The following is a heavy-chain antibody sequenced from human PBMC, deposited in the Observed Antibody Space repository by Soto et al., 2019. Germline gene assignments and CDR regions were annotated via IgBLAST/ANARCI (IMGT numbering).Heavy chain of an antibody. CDR2: IYYSGST. CDR3: AGRSSSWSTIAY. D-gene: IGHD6-13*01. Sequence: SETLSLTCTVSGGSISSSSYYWGWIRQPPGKGLEWIGSIYYSGSTYYNPSLKSRVTISVDTSKNQFSLKLSSVTAADTAVYYCAGRSSSWSTIAYWGQGTLVTVSS. J-gene: IGHJ4*02. CDR1: GGSISSSSYY. V-gene: IGHV4-39*01.